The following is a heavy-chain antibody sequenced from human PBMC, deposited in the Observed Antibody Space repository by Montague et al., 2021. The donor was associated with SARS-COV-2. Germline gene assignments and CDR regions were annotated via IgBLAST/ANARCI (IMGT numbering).Heavy chain of an antibody. J-gene: IGHJ1*01. CDR1: GDSVSSDPAA. CDR2: TFYRSQWHT. CDR3: ARDGDYGGTWYSFLQN. Sequence: CAIPGDSVSSDPAAWHWIRQSPSRGLEWLGRTFYRSQWHTDSAASVRSRISFSGDISKNQFSLHLNSVTPEDTAIYHCARDGDYGGTWYSFLQNWGQGTLVIVSS. D-gene: IGHD4-17*01. V-gene: IGHV6-1*01.